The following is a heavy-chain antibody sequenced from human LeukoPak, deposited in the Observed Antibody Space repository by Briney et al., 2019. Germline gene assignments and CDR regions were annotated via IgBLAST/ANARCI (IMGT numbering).Heavy chain of an antibody. Sequence: ASVKVSCKASGYTXTNYYMHGVRQAPGQGLDWMGFINPSGGSTRYAQNFQGRVTMTRDTSTSTIYMELSSLRSEDTAVYYCARDPRGNSVYVFDYWGQGTLVTVSS. CDR1: GYTXTNYY. CDR2: INPSGGST. J-gene: IGHJ4*02. D-gene: IGHD5/OR15-5a*01. CDR3: ARDPRGNSVYVFDY. V-gene: IGHV1-46*01.